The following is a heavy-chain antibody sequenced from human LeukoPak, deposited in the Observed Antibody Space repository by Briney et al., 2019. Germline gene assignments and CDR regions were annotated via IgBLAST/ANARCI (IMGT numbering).Heavy chain of an antibody. CDR2: IRPDGSEK. D-gene: IGHD1-14*01. Sequence: GGSLRLSCAASGFTFSSSWMSWVRQAPGKGLEWVGNIRPDGSEKQYVDSVRGRFTISRDNAKNSLYLQMNSLRAEDTALYYCARDRFLRRPEPADYWGQGTLVTVSS. CDR3: ARDRFLRRPEPADY. V-gene: IGHV3-7*03. J-gene: IGHJ4*02. CDR1: GFTFSSSW.